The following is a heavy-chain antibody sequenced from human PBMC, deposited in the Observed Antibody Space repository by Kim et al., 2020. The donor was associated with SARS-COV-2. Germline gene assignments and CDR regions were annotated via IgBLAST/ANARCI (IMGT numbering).Heavy chain of an antibody. J-gene: IGHJ3*02. CDR3: ARGRVLSHGAFDI. CDR2: IIPIFGTA. Sequence: SVKVSCKASGGTFSSYAISWVRQAPGQGLEWMGGIIPIFGTANYAQKFQGRVTITADESTSTAYMELSSLRSEDTAVYYCARGRVLSHGAFDIWGQGTMVTVSS. D-gene: IGHD2-15*01. CDR1: GGTFSSYA. V-gene: IGHV1-69*13.